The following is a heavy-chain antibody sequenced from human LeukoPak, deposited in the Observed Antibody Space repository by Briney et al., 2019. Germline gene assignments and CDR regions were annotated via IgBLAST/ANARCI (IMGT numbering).Heavy chain of an antibody. CDR1: GGTFSHYA. CDR2: IIVILGIA. D-gene: IGHD3-10*01. Sequence: ASVKVSCKASGGTFSHYALSWVRQAPGQGLEWMGRIIVILGIADYAQKFQGRVTITADKSTTTVYMELSSLRSQDTAVYYCARDGMLRGVIDYSGMDVWGQGTTVTVSS. CDR3: ARDGMLRGVIDYSGMDV. V-gene: IGHV1-69*04. J-gene: IGHJ6*02.